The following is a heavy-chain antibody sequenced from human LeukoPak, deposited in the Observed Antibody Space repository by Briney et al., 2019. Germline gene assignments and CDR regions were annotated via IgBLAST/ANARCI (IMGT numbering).Heavy chain of an antibody. J-gene: IGHJ5*02. Sequence: SVKVSCKASGGTFSSYAISWVRQAPGQRLEWMGGIIPIFGTANYAQNFQGRVTITADESTSTAYMELSSLRSEDTAVYYCADERGCSSTSCYTDDNWFDPWGQGTLVTVSS. CDR3: ADERGCSSTSCYTDDNWFDP. V-gene: IGHV1-69*01. CDR2: IIPIFGTA. CDR1: GGTFSSYA. D-gene: IGHD2-2*02.